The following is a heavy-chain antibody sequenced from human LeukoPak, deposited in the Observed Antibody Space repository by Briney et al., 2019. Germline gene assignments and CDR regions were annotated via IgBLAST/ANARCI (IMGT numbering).Heavy chain of an antibody. D-gene: IGHD6-19*01. CDR3: ARDTGYSSGWGYYYYYMDV. CDR2: IKQDGSEK. CDR1: GFTFSSYW. Sequence: GGSLRLSCAASGFTFSSYWMSWVRQAPGKGLEWVANIKQDGSEKYYVDSVKGRFTISRDNAKNSLYLQMNSLRAEDTAVYYCARDTGYSSGWGYYYYYMDVWGKGTTVTISS. J-gene: IGHJ6*03. V-gene: IGHV3-7*01.